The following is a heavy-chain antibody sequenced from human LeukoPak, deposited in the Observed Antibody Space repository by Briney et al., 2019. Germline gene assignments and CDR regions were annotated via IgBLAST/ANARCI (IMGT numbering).Heavy chain of an antibody. CDR2: INSSGSIT. Sequence: SGGSLRLSCAASGFTFSNYWMHWVRQTPGKGLVWVSHINSSGSITDYADSVKGRFTISRDNAKNTLYLQMNSLRAEDTAVYYCARDWQWQQLDGDAFDIWGQGTMVTVSS. CDR1: GFTFSNYW. V-gene: IGHV3-74*01. D-gene: IGHD6-13*01. J-gene: IGHJ3*02. CDR3: ARDWQWQQLDGDAFDI.